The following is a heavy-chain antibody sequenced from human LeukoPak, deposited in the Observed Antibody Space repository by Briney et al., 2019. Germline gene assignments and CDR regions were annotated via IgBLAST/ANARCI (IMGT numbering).Heavy chain of an antibody. D-gene: IGHD2-21*02. Sequence: SVKVSCKASGGTFSTYAISWVRQAPGQGLEWMGRIIPISDTANYAQKFQGRVTITTDESTSTAYMELSSLRFEDTAVYYCARDGGCGGDCYSSHFDYWGQGTQVTVSS. CDR2: IIPISDTA. CDR3: ARDGGCGGDCYSSHFDY. V-gene: IGHV1-69*05. J-gene: IGHJ4*02. CDR1: GGTFSTYA.